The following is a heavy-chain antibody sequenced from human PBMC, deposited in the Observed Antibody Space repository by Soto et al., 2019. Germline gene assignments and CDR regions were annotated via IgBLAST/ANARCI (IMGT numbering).Heavy chain of an antibody. D-gene: IGHD2-15*01. CDR3: ASMSELVVVAARDAFDI. CDR1: GCSISSGGYY. CDR2: IYYSGST. J-gene: IGHJ3*02. Sequence: SETLSLTCTVSGCSISSGGYYWGWIRQPPGKGLEWIGSIYYSGSTYYNPSLKSRVTISGDTSKNQFSLKLSSVTAADTAVYYCASMSELVVVAARDAFDIWGQGTMVTVS. V-gene: IGHV4-39*01.